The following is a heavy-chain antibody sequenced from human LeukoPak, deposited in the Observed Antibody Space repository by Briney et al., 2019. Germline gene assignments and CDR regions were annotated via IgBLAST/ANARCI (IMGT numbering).Heavy chain of an antibody. CDR1: GFTFSSYW. D-gene: IGHD1-26*01. Sequence: PGGSLRLSCAASGFTFSSYWMHWVRQAPGKGLVWVSRINSDGSSTSYADSVKGRFTISRDNAKSTLYLQMNSLRAEDTAVYYCARGGRDYALKGAFDIWGQGTMVTVSS. V-gene: IGHV3-74*01. CDR2: INSDGSST. J-gene: IGHJ3*02. CDR3: ARGGRDYALKGAFDI.